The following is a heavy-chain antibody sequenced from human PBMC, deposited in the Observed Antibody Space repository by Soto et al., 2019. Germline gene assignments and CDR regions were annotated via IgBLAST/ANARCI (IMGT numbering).Heavy chain of an antibody. D-gene: IGHD2-15*01. V-gene: IGHV4-31*03. CDR3: ARSSLVVLPVPGFDS. Sequence: SETLSLTCTVSGGSISSGGYYWSWIRQHPGRGLEWIGYIYYNGNTYYNPSLKSRVTVSVDTSKNQFSLNVRSVTAADTAVYYRARSSLVVLPVPGFDSWGQGTLGT. J-gene: IGHJ5*01. CDR2: IYYNGNT. CDR1: GGSISSGGYY.